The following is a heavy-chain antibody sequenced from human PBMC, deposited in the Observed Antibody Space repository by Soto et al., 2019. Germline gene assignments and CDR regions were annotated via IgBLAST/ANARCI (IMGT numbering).Heavy chain of an antibody. V-gene: IGHV3-7*01. Sequence: GGSLRLSCAASGFTFSSYWMSWVRQAPGKGLEWVANIKQDGSEKYYVDSVKGRFTISRDNAKNSLYLQMNSLRAEDTAVYYCARVHIWGSYRAWYFDYWGQGTLVTVSS. D-gene: IGHD3-16*02. CDR3: ARVHIWGSYRAWYFDY. J-gene: IGHJ4*02. CDR1: GFTFSSYW. CDR2: IKQDGSEK.